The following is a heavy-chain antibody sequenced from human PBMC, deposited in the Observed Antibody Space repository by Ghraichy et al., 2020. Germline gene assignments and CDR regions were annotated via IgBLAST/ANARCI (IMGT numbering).Heavy chain of an antibody. CDR2: ISGYIDSR. D-gene: IGHD2-2*01. CDR1: GYTFTSYG. V-gene: IGHV1-18*04. Sequence: ASVKVSCKASGYTFTSYGFSWVRQAPGQGLEWMGWISGYIDSRNYAQKLQGRVTMTTDTSTSTAYMELRSLRSDDTAVYYCARDLVVPAASGMYYYYYGMDVWGQGTTVTVSS. CDR3: ARDLVVPAASGMYYYYYGMDV. J-gene: IGHJ6*02.